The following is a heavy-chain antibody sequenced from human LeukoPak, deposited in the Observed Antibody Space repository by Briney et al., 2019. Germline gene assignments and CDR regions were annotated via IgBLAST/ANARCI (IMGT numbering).Heavy chain of an antibody. CDR3: AKDPYSSTWYNWFDP. J-gene: IGHJ5*02. CDR2: ITGNGGST. D-gene: IGHD6-13*01. Sequence: GGSLRLSCAASGFTFSSYAMNWVRQGPGTGLEWVSAITGNGGSTYYADSVKGRFTISRDNSKNTLYLQMNSLRAEDTAVYYCAKDPYSSTWYNWFDPWGQGTLVTVSS. CDR1: GFTFSSYA. V-gene: IGHV3-23*01.